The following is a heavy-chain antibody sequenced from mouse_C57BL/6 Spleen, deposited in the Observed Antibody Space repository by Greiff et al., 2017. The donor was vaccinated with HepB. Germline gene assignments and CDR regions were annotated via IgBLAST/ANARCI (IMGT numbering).Heavy chain of an antibody. V-gene: IGHV3-6*01. CDR3: ASLSGTGYFDY. Sequence: EESGPGLVKPSQSLSLTCSVTGYSITSGYYWNWIRQFPGNKLEWMGYISYDGSNNYNPSLKNRISITRDTSKNQFFLKLNSVTTEDTATYYCASLSGTGYFDYWGQGTTLTVSS. J-gene: IGHJ2*01. CDR1: GYSITSGYY. D-gene: IGHD4-1*01. CDR2: ISYDGSN.